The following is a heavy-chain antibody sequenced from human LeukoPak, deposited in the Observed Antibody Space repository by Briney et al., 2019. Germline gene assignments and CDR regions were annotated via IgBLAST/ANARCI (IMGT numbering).Heavy chain of an antibody. CDR3: ARDAAGSSGWTGTFDY. V-gene: IGHV1-18*01. Sequence: ASAKVSCKASGYTFTSYGISWVRQAPGQGLEWMGWISAYNGNTNYAQKLQGRVTMTTDTSTSTAYMELRSLRSDDTAVYYCARDAAGSSGWTGTFDYWGQGTLVTVSS. CDR2: ISAYNGNT. D-gene: IGHD6-19*01. CDR1: GYTFTSYG. J-gene: IGHJ4*02.